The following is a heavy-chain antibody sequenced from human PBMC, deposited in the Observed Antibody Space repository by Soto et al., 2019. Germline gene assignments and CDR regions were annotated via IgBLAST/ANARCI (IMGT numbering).Heavy chain of an antibody. Sequence: GGSLRLSCAASGFTFSDYYMSWIRQAPGKGLEWVSYISSSSSYTNYADSVKGRFTISRDNAKNSLYLQMNSLRAEDTAAYYCARSAKYYDILSPWFVPWGQGTLVTVSS. D-gene: IGHD3-9*01. J-gene: IGHJ5*02. V-gene: IGHV3-11*03. CDR3: ARSAKYYDILSPWFVP. CDR1: GFTFSDYY. CDR2: ISSSSSYT.